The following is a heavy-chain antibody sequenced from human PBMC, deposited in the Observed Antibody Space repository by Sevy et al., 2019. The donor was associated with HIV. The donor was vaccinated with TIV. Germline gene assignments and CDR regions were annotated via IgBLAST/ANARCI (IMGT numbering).Heavy chain of an antibody. CDR3: AKDLRGKVPAAELCDY. J-gene: IGHJ4*02. CDR1: GFTFSSYG. D-gene: IGHD2-2*01. CDR2: ISYEGSNK. Sequence: GGSLRLSCAASGFTFSSYGMHWVRQAPGKGLEWVAVISYEGSNKYYADSVKGRFTISRDNSKNTLYLQMNSLRAEDTAVYYCAKDLRGKVPAAELCDYWGQGTLVTVSS. V-gene: IGHV3-30*18.